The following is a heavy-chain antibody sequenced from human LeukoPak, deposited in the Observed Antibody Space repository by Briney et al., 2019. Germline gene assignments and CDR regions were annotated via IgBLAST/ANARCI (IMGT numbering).Heavy chain of an antibody. CDR2: IKSKTDGGTT. CDR1: GFTFSNAW. D-gene: IGHD2-8*01. CDR3: TTMIVLMVYAHHDAFDI. J-gene: IGHJ3*02. V-gene: IGHV3-15*01. Sequence: GGSLRLSCAASGFTFSNAWMSWVRQAPGKGLEWVGRIKSKTDGGTTDYAAPVKGRFTISRDDSKNTLYLQMNSLKTEDTAVYYCTTMIVLMVYAHHDAFDIWGQGTMGTVSS.